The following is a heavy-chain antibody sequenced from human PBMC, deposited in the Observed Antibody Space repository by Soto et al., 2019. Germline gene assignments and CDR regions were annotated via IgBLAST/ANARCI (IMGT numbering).Heavy chain of an antibody. CDR3: ARQGFGPLHGLVDV. CDR2: VHHSWGY. Sequence: QVQLQESGPGLVKPSEILSFSCTVSGGSISSYYWSWFRQSRGKRMEWIGYVHHSWGYNYNPSLQSRVAISLTTSKSQFSLKVTPVTATDTAVYYCARQGFGPLHGLVDVWGQGTTVTVSS. CDR1: GGSISSYY. J-gene: IGHJ6*02. D-gene: IGHD3-10*01. V-gene: IGHV4-59*08.